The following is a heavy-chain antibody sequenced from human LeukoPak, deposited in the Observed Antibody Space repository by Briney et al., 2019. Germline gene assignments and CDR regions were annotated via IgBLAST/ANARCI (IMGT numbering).Heavy chain of an antibody. Sequence: XXXIXXXRXXPGQGLEWMGWISAYNGNTNYAQKLQGRVTMTTDTSTSTAYMELRSLRSDDTAVYYCARDLPYSSSYYFDYWGQGTLVTVSS. J-gene: IGHJ4*02. CDR3: ARDLPYSSSYYFDY. D-gene: IGHD6-13*01. V-gene: IGHV1-18*01. CDR1: XXX. CDR2: ISAYNGNT.